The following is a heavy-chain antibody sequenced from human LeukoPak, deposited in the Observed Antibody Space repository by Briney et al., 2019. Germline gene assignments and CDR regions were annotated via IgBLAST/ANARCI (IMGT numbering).Heavy chain of an antibody. Sequence: GGSLRLSCAASGFTFSSYEMNWVRQAPGKGLEWVSYISSSGSTIYYADSVKGRFTISRDNAKNSLYLQMNSLRAEDTAVYYCASSSGWYSQGFDYWGQGTLVTVPS. D-gene: IGHD6-19*01. V-gene: IGHV3-48*03. J-gene: IGHJ4*02. CDR1: GFTFSSYE. CDR3: ASSSGWYSQGFDY. CDR2: ISSSGSTI.